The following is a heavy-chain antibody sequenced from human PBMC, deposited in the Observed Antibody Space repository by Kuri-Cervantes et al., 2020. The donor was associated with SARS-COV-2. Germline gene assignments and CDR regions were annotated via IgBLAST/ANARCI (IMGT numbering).Heavy chain of an antibody. CDR2: ISYDGSNK. J-gene: IGHJ5*02. Sequence: GESLKISCAASGFTFSSYAMHWVRQAPGKGLEWVAVISYDGSNKYYADSVKGRFTISRDNSKNTLYLQMNSLRAEDTAVYYCATIAIVVVFNNWFDLWGQGTLVTVSS. V-gene: IGHV3-30-3*01. D-gene: IGHD2-2*01. CDR3: ATIAIVVVFNNWFDL. CDR1: GFTFSSYA.